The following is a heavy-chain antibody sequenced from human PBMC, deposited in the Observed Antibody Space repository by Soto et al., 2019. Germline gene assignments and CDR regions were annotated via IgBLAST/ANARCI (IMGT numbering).Heavy chain of an antibody. CDR1: GASISSSTYY. CDR3: ARARVFGVVTRYYYYMDV. CDR2: FFYNGNT. Sequence: SETLSLTCTVSGASISSSTYYWGWIRQPPGKGLEWIGTFFYNGNTYYNPSLQSRVTISVDTSKNQFSLNLASVTAADTAVYYCARARVFGVVTRYYYYMDVWGKGTRVTVSS. V-gene: IGHV4-39*07. D-gene: IGHD3-3*01. J-gene: IGHJ6*03.